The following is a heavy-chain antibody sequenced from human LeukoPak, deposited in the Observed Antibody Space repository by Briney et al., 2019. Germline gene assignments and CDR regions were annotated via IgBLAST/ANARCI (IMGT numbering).Heavy chain of an antibody. J-gene: IGHJ2*01. D-gene: IGHD1-26*01. CDR1: GFSFSNAW. CDR2: IKRKTDGGTA. CDR3: PTGSYKYFDL. Sequence: GGSLRLSCAASGFSFSNAWVSWVRQAPGKGLEWVGRIKRKTDGGTADYAAPVKGRFTILRDKSKNTLYLQMNSLEIEDTAVYYCPTGSYKYFDLWGRGTLVTVSS. V-gene: IGHV3-15*01.